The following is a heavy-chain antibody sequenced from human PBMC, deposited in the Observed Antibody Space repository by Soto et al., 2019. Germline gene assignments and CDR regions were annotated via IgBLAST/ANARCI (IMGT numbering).Heavy chain of an antibody. V-gene: IGHV4-34*01. CDR2: INHSGST. J-gene: IGHJ4*02. Sequence: SETLSLTCAVYGGSFSGYYWSWIRQPPGKGLEWIGEINHSGSTNYNPSLKSRVTISVDTSKNQFSLKLSSVTAADTAVYYCARQPPRQDGDWGQGTLVTVSS. D-gene: IGHD1-26*01. CDR3: ARQPPRQDGD. CDR1: GGSFSGYY.